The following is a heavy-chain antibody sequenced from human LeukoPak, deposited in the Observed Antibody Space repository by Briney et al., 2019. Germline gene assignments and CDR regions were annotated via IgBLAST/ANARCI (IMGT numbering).Heavy chain of an antibody. D-gene: IGHD3-10*01. CDR1: GDSISGYY. J-gene: IGHJ5*02. Sequence: PSETLSLTCTVSGDSISGYYWSWIRQPPGKGLEWIGYIYYTGSPNYNPSLKSRVTISVDTSKNQFSLKLSSVTAADVAVYYCARETRSGSLNWFDPWGQGTLVIVSS. V-gene: IGHV4-59*01. CDR2: IYYTGSP. CDR3: ARETRSGSLNWFDP.